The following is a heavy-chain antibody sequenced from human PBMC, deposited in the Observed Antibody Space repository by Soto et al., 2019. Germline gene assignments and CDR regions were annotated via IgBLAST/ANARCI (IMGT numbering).Heavy chain of an antibody. V-gene: IGHV4-59*08. Sequence: QVQLQESGPGLEKPSETVSLTCTGYGDSISSYNLAWIRQPPGKEMEWIGYFDSGGGTSYNPSLKSRVAISADTSMKQFSLRLSSVTAADTAVYYCVRQGIGVLHGLVDVWGQGTTVTVSS. J-gene: IGHJ6*02. D-gene: IGHD3-10*01. CDR3: VRQGIGVLHGLVDV. CDR2: FDSGGGT. CDR1: GDSISSYN.